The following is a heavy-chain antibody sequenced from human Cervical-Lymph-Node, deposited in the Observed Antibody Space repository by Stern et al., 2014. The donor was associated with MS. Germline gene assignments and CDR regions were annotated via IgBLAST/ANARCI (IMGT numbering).Heavy chain of an antibody. CDR2: IIPVFGTA. V-gene: IGHV1-69*01. Sequence: VQLVQSGAEVKKPGSSVKVSCKASGGTFSTYPIIWVRPAPGQGLEWMGGIIPVFGTANYAQQFQGRVTITGDDSSSTAYMEVSSLRSEDTSVYYCASPVTLTVGAMDVWGQGTTITVSS. D-gene: IGHD4-17*01. J-gene: IGHJ6*02. CDR1: GGTFSTYP. CDR3: ASPVTLTVGAMDV.